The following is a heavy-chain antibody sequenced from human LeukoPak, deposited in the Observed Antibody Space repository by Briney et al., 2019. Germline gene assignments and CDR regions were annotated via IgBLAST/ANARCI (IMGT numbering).Heavy chain of an antibody. CDR3: RAAMISGEYYFDY. Sequence: GGSLRLSCAASGFTFSSYWMHWVRQAPGKGLVWVSRINSDGSSTSYADSVKGRFTISRDNAKNTLYLQMNSLRAEDTAVYYCRAAMISGEYYFDYWGQGTLVTVSS. V-gene: IGHV3-74*01. CDR1: GFTFSSYW. J-gene: IGHJ4*02. D-gene: IGHD3-22*01. CDR2: INSDGSST.